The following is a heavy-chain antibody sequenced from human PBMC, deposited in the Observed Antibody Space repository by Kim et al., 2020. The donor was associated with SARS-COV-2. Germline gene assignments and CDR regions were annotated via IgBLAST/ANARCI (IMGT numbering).Heavy chain of an antibody. Sequence: ASVKVSCKASGYTFTSYAMNWVRQAPGQGLEWMGWININTGNPTYAQGFTGRFVFSFDTSVSTAYLQISSLKAEDTAVYYCARDLRYYDLWSGYYDYYYYGLAVWGQGTTVTVSS. D-gene: IGHD3-3*01. V-gene: IGHV7-4-1*02. J-gene: IGHJ6*02. CDR2: ININTGNP. CDR1: GYTFTSYA. CDR3: ARDLRYYDLWSGYYDYYYYGLAV.